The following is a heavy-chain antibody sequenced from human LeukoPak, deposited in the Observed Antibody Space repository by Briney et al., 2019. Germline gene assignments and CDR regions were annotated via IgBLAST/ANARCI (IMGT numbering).Heavy chain of an antibody. CDR1: GFTFSSYS. D-gene: IGHD2-2*01. CDR3: ARGQHRVDYSNDGFDI. Sequence: GGSLRLSCAASGFTFSSYSMNWVRQAPGKGLEWVSSISSSSSYIYYADSVRGRFTISRDNSKNTLYLQMNSLRAEDTAVYYCARGQHRVDYSNDGFDIWGQGTMVTVSS. CDR2: ISSSSSYI. V-gene: IGHV3-21*01. J-gene: IGHJ3*02.